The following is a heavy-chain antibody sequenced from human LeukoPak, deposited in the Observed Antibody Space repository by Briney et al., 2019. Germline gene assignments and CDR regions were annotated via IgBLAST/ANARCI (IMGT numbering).Heavy chain of an antibody. D-gene: IGHD3-3*01. CDR3: AKDSRGGLYDFWSGYPTA. Sequence: GGSLRLSCAASGFTFSNYAMHWVRQAPGKGLEWVAFIRYDGSNKYYADSVKGRFTISRDNSKNTLYLQMNSLRAEDTAVYYCAKDSRGGLYDFWSGYPTAWGQGTLVTVSS. CDR2: IRYDGSNK. V-gene: IGHV3-30*02. J-gene: IGHJ5*02. CDR1: GFTFSNYA.